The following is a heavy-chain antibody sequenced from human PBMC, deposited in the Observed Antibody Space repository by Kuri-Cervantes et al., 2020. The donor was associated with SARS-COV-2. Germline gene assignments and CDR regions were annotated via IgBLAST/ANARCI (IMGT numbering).Heavy chain of an antibody. D-gene: IGHD2-8*01. Sequence: ESLKISCAVSGYSISSGYYWGWIRQPAGKGLEWIGRIYTSGSTNYNPSLKSRVTMSVDTSKNQFSLKLSSVTAADTAVYYCASLDCTNGVCYQAGWGQGTLVTVSS. CDR1: GYSISSGYY. CDR3: ASLDCTNGVCYQAG. CDR2: IYTSGST. V-gene: IGHV4-4*07. J-gene: IGHJ4*02.